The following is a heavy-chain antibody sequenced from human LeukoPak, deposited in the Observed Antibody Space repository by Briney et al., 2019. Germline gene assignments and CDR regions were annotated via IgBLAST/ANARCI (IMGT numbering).Heavy chain of an antibody. Sequence: PGGSLRLSCAASGFTFSSYSMNWVRQAPGKGLEWVSSISSSSSYIYYADSVKGRFTISRDNAKNSLYLQMNSLRAEDTAVYYCARDGGEVIPSSVFDYWGQGTLVTVSS. J-gene: IGHJ4*02. CDR1: GFTFSSYS. V-gene: IGHV3-21*01. CDR3: ARDGGEVIPSSVFDY. D-gene: IGHD3-16*01. CDR2: ISSSSSYI.